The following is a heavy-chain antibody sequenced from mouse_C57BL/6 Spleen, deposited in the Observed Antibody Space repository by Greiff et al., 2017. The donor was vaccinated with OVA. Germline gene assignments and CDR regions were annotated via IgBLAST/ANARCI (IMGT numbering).Heavy chain of an antibody. V-gene: IGHV1-69*01. CDR1: GYTFTSYW. D-gene: IGHD2-1*01. J-gene: IGHJ1*03. CDR2: IDPSDSYT. Sequence: QVQLKQPGAELVMPGASVKLSCKASGYTFTSYWMHWVKQRPGQGLEWIGEIDPSDSYTNYNQKFKGKSTLTVDKSSSTAYMQLSSLTSEDSAVYYCARSRGNSRYWYFDVWGTGTTVTVSS. CDR3: ARSRGNSRYWYFDV.